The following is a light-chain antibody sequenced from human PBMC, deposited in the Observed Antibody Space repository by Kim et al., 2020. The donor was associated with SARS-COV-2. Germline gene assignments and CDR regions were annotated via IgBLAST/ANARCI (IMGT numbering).Light chain of an antibody. J-gene: IGLJ2*01. V-gene: IGLV3-19*01. CDR3: KSRDSSGNLLV. Sequence: SSELTQDPAVSVALGQTVKITCQGDNLRTYYANWYQQKPGQAPVLVMFGQNNRPSGIPDRFSGSSSGNTASLTITGAHAEDEADYYCKSRDSSGNLLVFGGGTQLTVL. CDR1: NLRTYY. CDR2: GQN.